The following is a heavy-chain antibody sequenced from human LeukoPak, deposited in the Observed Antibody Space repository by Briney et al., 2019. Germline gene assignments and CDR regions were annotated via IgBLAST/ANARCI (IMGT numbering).Heavy chain of an antibody. D-gene: IGHD2-2*01. Sequence: GGSLRLSCTASGFTFSSYAMGWVRQAPGKGLEWVSAISGSGGSTYYADSVKGRFTISRDNSKNTLYLRMNSLRAEDTAVYYCAKDGVVVPAAQYYFDYWGQGTLVTVSS. CDR1: GFTFSSYA. J-gene: IGHJ4*02. CDR3: AKDGVVVPAAQYYFDY. V-gene: IGHV3-23*01. CDR2: ISGSGGST.